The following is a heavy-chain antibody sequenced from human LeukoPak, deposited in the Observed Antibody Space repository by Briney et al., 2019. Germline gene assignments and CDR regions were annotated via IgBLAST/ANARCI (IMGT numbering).Heavy chain of an antibody. D-gene: IGHD3-10*01. CDR3: AKDQYYYGSGSYYPPMDV. CDR2: IYSGGST. CDR1: GFTVSSNY. J-gene: IGHJ6*03. V-gene: IGHV3-66*01. Sequence: GGSLRLSCAVSGFTVSSNYMSWVRQAPGKGLEWVSVIYSGGSTYYADSVKGRFTISRDNSKNTLYLQMNSLRAGDTAVYYCAKDQYYYGSGSYYPPMDVWGKGTTVTISS.